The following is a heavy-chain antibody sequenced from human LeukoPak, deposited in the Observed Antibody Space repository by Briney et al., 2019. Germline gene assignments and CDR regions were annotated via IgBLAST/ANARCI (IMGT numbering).Heavy chain of an antibody. D-gene: IGHD3-22*01. CDR1: GGSMFSYY. CDR2: VNSNGMT. V-gene: IGHV4-4*08. CDR3: TRPAYYDSSGYNPTAGYFDL. Sequence: PSETLSLTCSVSGGSMFSYYWNWIRQSPGKGLEWIGFVNSNGMTTYNPSLRSRGTISIATSRNQFSLRLTSVTAADTATYYCTRPAYYDSSGYNPTAGYFDLWGRGTLVTVSS. J-gene: IGHJ2*01.